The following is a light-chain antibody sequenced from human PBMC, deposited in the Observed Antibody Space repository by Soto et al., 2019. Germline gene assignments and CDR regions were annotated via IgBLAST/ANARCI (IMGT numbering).Light chain of an antibody. CDR3: HQRKSWPRT. J-gene: IGKJ1*01. Sequence: EKGIKQSPATVSVYKGERANLSCRASHSVGSDLAWYQQKPGQPPRLLIYDASTRATGIPSRFSGSGSGTDFTLTISSLEPEDFAVYYCHQRKSWPRTFGQGTNVDIK. CDR1: HSVGSD. CDR2: DAS. V-gene: IGKV3-15*01.